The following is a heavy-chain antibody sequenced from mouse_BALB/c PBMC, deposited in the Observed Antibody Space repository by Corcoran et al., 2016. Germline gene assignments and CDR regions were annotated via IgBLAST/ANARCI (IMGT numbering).Heavy chain of an antibody. CDR2: IYPGSGST. CDR3: SRFWYYGSSYAWFAY. Sequence: QVQLQQSGPELVKPGASVKMSCKASGYTFTDYVISWVKQRTGQGLEWIGGIYPGSGSTYYNEKFKGKATLTADKSSNTAYMQLSGLTSEDAAVYFFSRFWYYGSSYAWFAYWGQGTLVTASA. V-gene: IGHV1-77*01. CDR1: GYTFTDYV. J-gene: IGHJ3*01. D-gene: IGHD1-1*01.